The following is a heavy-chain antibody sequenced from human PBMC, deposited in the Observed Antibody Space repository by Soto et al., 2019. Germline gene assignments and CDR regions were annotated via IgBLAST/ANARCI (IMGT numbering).Heavy chain of an antibody. CDR3: AREWGATGAFDI. CDR1: GYTFTSYD. V-gene: IGHV1-2*04. J-gene: IGHJ3*02. D-gene: IGHD1-26*01. CDR2: MNPNSGGT. Sequence: ASVKVSCKASGYTFTSYDINWVRQATGQGLEWMGWMNPNSGGTNYAQKFQGWVTMTRNTSISTAYMELSRLRSDDTVVYYCAREWGATGAFDIWGQGTMVTVSS.